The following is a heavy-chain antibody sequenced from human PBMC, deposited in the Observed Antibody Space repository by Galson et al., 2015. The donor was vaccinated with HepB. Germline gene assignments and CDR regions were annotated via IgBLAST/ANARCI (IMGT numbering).Heavy chain of an antibody. D-gene: IGHD3-9*01. CDR3: ARAAVIRDDITDTNYYYYGMDV. J-gene: IGHJ6*02. CDR2: IYYSGST. Sequence: SEPLSLTCTVSGGSISSYYWSWIRQPPGKGLEWIGYIYYSGSTNYNPSLKSRVTISVDTSKNQFSLKLSSVTAADTAVYYCARAAVIRDDITDTNYYYYGMDVWGQGTTVTVSS. CDR1: GGSISSYY. V-gene: IGHV4-59*01.